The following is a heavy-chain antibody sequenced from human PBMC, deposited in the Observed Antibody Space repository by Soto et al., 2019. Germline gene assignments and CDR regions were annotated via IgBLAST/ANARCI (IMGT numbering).Heavy chain of an antibody. CDR3: ARYSMIVVGASMDY. CDR1: GYTFTGYY. D-gene: IGHD3-22*01. V-gene: IGHV1-2*02. J-gene: IGHJ4*02. CDR2: INPNSGGT. Sequence: GASVKVSCKASGYTFTGYYMHWVRQAPGQGLEWMGWINPNSGGTNYAQKFQGRVTMTRDTSISTAYMELSRLRSDDTAVYYCARYSMIVVGASMDYWVQGTLVTVSS.